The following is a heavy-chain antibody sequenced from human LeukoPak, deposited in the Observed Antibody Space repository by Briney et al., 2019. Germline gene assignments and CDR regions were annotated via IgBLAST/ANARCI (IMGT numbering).Heavy chain of an antibody. V-gene: IGHV3-7*01. CDR1: GFTSSSYW. D-gene: IGHD1-26*01. Sequence: PGGSLRLSCVSSGFTSSSYWMTWVRQVPGKGLEWVANIRQGGNENYYADSVEGRFTISRDNAKNSLFLQMDSLRVEDTAVYYCARVGSWELQRVFDSWGQGTLVTVSS. CDR2: IRQGGNEN. J-gene: IGHJ4*02. CDR3: ARVGSWELQRVFDS.